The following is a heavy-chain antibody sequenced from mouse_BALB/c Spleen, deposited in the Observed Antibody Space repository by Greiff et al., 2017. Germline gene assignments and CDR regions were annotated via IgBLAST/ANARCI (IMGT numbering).Heavy chain of an antibody. CDR2: INPSNGGT. CDR3: TTTVVNVDY. J-gene: IGHJ4*01. D-gene: IGHD1-1*01. V-gene: IGHV1S81*02. CDR1: GYTFTSYY. Sequence: QVQLKESGAELVKPGASVKLSCKASGYTFTSYYMYWVKQRPGQGLEWIGEINPSNGGTNFNEKFKSKATLTVDKSSSTAYMQLSSLTSEDSAVYYCTTTVVNVDYWGQGTSVTVSS.